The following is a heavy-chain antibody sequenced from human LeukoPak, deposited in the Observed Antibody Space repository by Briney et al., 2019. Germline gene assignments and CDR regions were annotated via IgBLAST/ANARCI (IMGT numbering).Heavy chain of an antibody. CDR3: PRVVCSGASCLFDP. V-gene: IGHV1-69*02. D-gene: IGHD2-15*01. J-gene: IGHJ5*02. CDR2: IIPILGIA. CDR1: GGIFSSYT. Sequence: SVKVSCKASGGIFSSYTISWVRQAAGQGLEWMGRIIPILGIANYAQKFQGRVTITADKTTSTAYMELSSLRDETTAVYYCPRVVCSGASCLFDPGGQGTLATVSS.